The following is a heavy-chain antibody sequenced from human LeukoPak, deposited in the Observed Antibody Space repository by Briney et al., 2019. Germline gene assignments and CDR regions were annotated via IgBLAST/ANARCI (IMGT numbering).Heavy chain of an antibody. Sequence: SETLSLTCTVSGDFINSLDLWSWVRQPPGKGLEWVGEMYLSGTTHSNPSVKSRVTISIDKSKNQFFLNLSSVTAADTAVYYCARTQYSSSWYLLGEPHAYYFDYWGQGTLVTVSS. J-gene: IGHJ4*02. CDR1: GDFINSLDL. V-gene: IGHV4-4*02. CDR2: MYLSGTT. CDR3: ARTQYSSSWYLLGEPHAYYFDY. D-gene: IGHD6-13*01.